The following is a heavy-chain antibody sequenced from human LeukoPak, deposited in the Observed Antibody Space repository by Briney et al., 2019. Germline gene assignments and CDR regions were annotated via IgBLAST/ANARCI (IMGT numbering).Heavy chain of an antibody. CDR1: GFTFSDYY. V-gene: IGHV3-11*05. CDR3: ARVRVETTNRFDY. CDR2: ISSSSDYT. D-gene: IGHD1-26*01. Sequence: PGGSLRLSCAASGFTFSDYYMTWMRQAPGKGLECVSYISSSSDYTNYPDSVKGRFTISRDNANNSLYLQMNSLRAEDTAVYYCARVRVETTNRFDYWGQGTLVTVSS. J-gene: IGHJ4*02.